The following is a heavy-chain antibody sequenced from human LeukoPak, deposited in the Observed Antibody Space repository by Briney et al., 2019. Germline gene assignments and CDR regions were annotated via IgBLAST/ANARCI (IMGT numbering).Heavy chain of an antibody. CDR1: GFTFSSYD. Sequence: GGSLRLSCAAPGFTFSSYDMHWVRQATGKGLEWVSAICTAGDTYYPGSVKGRFTISRENAKNSLYLQMNSLRAGDTAVYYCARFNGGADAFDIWGQGTMVTVSS. CDR2: ICTAGDT. CDR3: ARFNGGADAFDI. D-gene: IGHD4-23*01. J-gene: IGHJ3*02. V-gene: IGHV3-13*01.